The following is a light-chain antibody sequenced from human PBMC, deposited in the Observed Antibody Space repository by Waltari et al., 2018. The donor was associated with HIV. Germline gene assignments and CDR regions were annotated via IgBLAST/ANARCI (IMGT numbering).Light chain of an antibody. CDR3: QQYLGWPRT. J-gene: IGKJ2*01. V-gene: IGKV1-39*01. Sequence: DIQMTQSPSSLSASVGDRVTITCRASQSISSYLNWYQQKPGKAPKLLIYAASSLQSGVPSRFSGSGSGTDFTLTISSLQPEDFAVYYCQQYLGWPRTFGQGTKLEIK. CDR1: QSISSY. CDR2: AAS.